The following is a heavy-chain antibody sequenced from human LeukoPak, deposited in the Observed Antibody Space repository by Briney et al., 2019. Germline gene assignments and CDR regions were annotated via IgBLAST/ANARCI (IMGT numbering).Heavy chain of an antibody. D-gene: IGHD4-23*01. CDR3: ARSPDYGGNSGWFDP. CDR2: IYYSGST. CDR1: GGSISSGDYY. J-gene: IGHJ5*02. V-gene: IGHV4-30-4*08. Sequence: SQTLSLTCTVSGGSISSGDYYWSWIRQPPGKGLEWIGYIYYSGSTYYSPSLKSRVTISVDTSKNQFSLKLSSVTAADTAVYYCARSPDYGGNSGWFDPWGQGTLVTVSS.